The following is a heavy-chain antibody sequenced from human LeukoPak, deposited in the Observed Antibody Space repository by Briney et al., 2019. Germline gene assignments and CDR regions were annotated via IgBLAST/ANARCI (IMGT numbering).Heavy chain of an antibody. V-gene: IGHV4-59*01. CDR3: ARAVNSGSYTNFQH. CDR2: IYYSGST. D-gene: IGHD1-26*01. J-gene: IGHJ1*01. Sequence: SETLSLTCSVSGGSTSSYYWSWIRQPPGKGLEWIGYIYYSGSTNYNPSLKSRVTISVDTSKNQVSLKLSSVTAADTAVYYCARAVNSGSYTNFQHWGQGTLVTVSP. CDR1: GGSTSSYY.